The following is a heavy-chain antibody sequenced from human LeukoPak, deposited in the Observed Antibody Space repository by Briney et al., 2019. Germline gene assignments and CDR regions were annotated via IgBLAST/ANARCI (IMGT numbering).Heavy chain of an antibody. CDR3: ARQGSGTGLDY. CDR1: GYSFTSYC. D-gene: IGHD3-10*01. V-gene: IGHV5-51*01. CDR2: IYPGDSDT. J-gene: IGHJ4*02. Sequence: GESLQISCKGSGYSFTSYCIGWVRQMPGKGLEWMGIIYPGDSDTRYSPSFQGQVTISADKSISTSYLQWSSLKASYTAVYYCARQGSGTGLDYWGQGTLVTVSS.